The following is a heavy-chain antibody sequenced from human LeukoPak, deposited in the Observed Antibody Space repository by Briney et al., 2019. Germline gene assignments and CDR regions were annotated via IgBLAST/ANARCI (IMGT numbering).Heavy chain of an antibody. CDR3: ARGVRLVDVSGSYEN. D-gene: IGHD1-26*01. Sequence: ASVKVSCKASGNTFTGYYMHWVRQAPGQGLEWMGWINPNSGGTNYAQKFQGRVTMTRDTSISTAYMELSRLRSDDTAVYYCARGVRLVDVSGSYENWGQGTLVTVSS. J-gene: IGHJ4*02. CDR1: GNTFTGYY. V-gene: IGHV1-2*02. CDR2: INPNSGGT.